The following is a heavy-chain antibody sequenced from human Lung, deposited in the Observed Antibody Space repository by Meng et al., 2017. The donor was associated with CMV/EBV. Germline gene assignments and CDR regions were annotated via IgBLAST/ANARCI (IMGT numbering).Heavy chain of an antibody. CDR1: GYIFNNYG. D-gene: IGHD1-14*01. CDR2: ISAYNGNT. Sequence: QVQPVQSGAEVTKPGASVKVSCKASGYIFNNYGVSWVRQAPGQGPEWMGWISAYNGNTNYAQNFQGRFTMTTDTSTSTAYMELRSLRSDDTAVYYCARDLPGGTKGTWLDLWGQGTLVTVSS. V-gene: IGHV1-18*01. CDR3: ARDLPGGTKGTWLDL. J-gene: IGHJ5*02.